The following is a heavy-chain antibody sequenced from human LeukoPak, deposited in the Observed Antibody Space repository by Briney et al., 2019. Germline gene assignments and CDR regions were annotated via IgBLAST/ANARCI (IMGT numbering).Heavy chain of an antibody. CDR3: AKRDTSGLYYFDY. Sequence: PGGSLRLSCAASGFTSSSYGMSWVRQAPGKGLEWVSSITNGGDNTYYADFVQGRFTIYRDNSKNSLHLQMSSLRAEDTAIYFCAKRDTSGLYYFDYWGQGTLVTVSS. D-gene: IGHD3-10*01. J-gene: IGHJ4*02. CDR1: GFTSSSYG. CDR2: ITNGGDNT. V-gene: IGHV3-23*01.